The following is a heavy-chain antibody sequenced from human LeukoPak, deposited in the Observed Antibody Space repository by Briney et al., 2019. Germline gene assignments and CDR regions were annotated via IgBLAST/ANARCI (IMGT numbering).Heavy chain of an antibody. Sequence: GGSLRLSCAASGFTFTYAWMSWVRQAPGKGLEWVAVISYDGSLKFSADSVKGRFTISRDNAKNSLYLQMNSLRAEDTAVYYCARPYYYDSSGLGYWGQGTLVTVSS. CDR1: GFTFTYAW. J-gene: IGHJ4*02. D-gene: IGHD3-22*01. CDR3: ARPYYYDSSGLGY. V-gene: IGHV3-30-3*01. CDR2: ISYDGSLK.